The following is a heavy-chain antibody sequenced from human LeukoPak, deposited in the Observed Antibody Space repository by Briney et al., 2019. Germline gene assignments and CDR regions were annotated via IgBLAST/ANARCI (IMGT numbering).Heavy chain of an antibody. CDR2: IYHSGSP. V-gene: IGHV4-4*02. D-gene: IGHD2-21*02. CDR3: ARFAYCGGHCWYYFDY. J-gene: IGHJ4*02. Sequence: SETLSLTCAVSGVSISSNNWWGWVRQPPGKGLEWIGEIYHSGSPNYNPSLKSRVTISVDKSRNHFSLNLSSVTAADTAVYYCARFAYCGGHCWYYFDYWGQGSLVTVSS. CDR1: GVSISSNNW.